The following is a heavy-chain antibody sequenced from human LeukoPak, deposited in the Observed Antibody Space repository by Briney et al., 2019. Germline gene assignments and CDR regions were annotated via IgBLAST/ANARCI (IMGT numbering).Heavy chain of an antibody. CDR1: GFTVSSNY. J-gene: IGHJ3*02. CDR3: ARSGYYDSSGYYSDAFDI. D-gene: IGHD3-22*01. V-gene: IGHV3-53*01. CDR2: IYSGGST. Sequence: QSGGSLRLSCAASGFTVSSNYMGWVRQAPGKGLEWVSVIYSGGSTYYADSVKGRFIISRDNSENTLYLQMNSLRAEDTAVYYCARSGYYDSSGYYSDAFDIWGQGTMVTVSS.